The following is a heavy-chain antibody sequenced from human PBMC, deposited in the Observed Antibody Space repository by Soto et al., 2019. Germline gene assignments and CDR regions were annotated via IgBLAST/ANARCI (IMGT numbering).Heavy chain of an antibody. CDR2: IRGSGETT. CDR3: AKDSKFSIGRTCYGPFDY. CDR1: GFTFTNYA. Sequence: PGGSLRLSCAASGFTFTNYAVNWVRQAPGKGLEWVSAIRGSGETTDYADSVKGRFTISRDNFNNTLYLQMNSLRAEDTAVYYCAKDSKFSIGRTCYGPFDYCRQRSLVTVSA. J-gene: IGHJ4*02. V-gene: IGHV3-23*01. D-gene: IGHD2-2*01.